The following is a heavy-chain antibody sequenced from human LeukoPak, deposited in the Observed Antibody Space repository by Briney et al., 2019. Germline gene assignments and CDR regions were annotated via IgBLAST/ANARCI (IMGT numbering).Heavy chain of an antibody. CDR2: IKQDGTEK. J-gene: IGHJ4*02. CDR3: ASSPLRLAAAGY. CDR1: GFTFSSYW. V-gene: IGHV3-7*01. Sequence: GGSLRLSCAASGFTFSSYWMSWVRQAPGKGLEWVANIKQDGTEKYYVDSVKGRFTISRDNAKNSLYLQMNSLRAEDTAVYFCASSPLRLAAAGYWGQGTLVTVSS. D-gene: IGHD6-13*01.